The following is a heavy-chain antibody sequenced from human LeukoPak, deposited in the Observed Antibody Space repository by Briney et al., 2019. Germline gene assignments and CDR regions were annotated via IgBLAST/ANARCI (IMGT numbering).Heavy chain of an antibody. D-gene: IGHD3-10*01. CDR1: GFTFSSYG. V-gene: IGHV3-23*01. CDR2: ISGSGGST. J-gene: IGHJ4*02. CDR3: AKKSRGSGSYYGDY. Sequence: QSGGSLRLSCAASGFTFSSYGMSWVRQAPGKGLEWVSAISGSGGSTYYADSVKGRFTISRDNSKNTLYLQMNSLRAEDTAVYYCAKKSRGSGSYYGDYWGQGILVTVSS.